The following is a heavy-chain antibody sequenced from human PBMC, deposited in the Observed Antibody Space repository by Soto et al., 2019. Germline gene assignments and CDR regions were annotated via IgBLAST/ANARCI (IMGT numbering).Heavy chain of an antibody. V-gene: IGHV1-18*01. CDR2: ISAYNGNT. J-gene: IGHJ4*02. CDR3: ARDHSTDYGDYVRSGNYFDY. Sequence: QVQLVQSGAEVKKPGASVKVSCKASGYTFTSYGISWVRQAPGQGLEWMGWISAYNGNTNYAQKLQGRVTMTKDTYTSTAYMELRSLRSDDTAVYYCARDHSTDYGDYVRSGNYFDYWGQGTLVTVSS. CDR1: GYTFTSYG. D-gene: IGHD4-17*01.